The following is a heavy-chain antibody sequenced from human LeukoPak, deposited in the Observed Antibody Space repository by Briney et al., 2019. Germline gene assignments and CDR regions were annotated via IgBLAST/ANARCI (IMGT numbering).Heavy chain of an antibody. CDR2: IDDSGKT. Sequence: SETLSLTCTVSGASISGGGHYWSWIRQHPGKGLEWIGFIDDSGKTYCIPSLRSRVSMSVDTSKKQFSLRLNSVTAADTAVYYCARDQGGYDSSAFDFWGQGILVIISS. V-gene: IGHV4-31*03. CDR3: ARDQGGYDSSAFDF. D-gene: IGHD3-22*01. J-gene: IGHJ4*02. CDR1: GASISGGGHY.